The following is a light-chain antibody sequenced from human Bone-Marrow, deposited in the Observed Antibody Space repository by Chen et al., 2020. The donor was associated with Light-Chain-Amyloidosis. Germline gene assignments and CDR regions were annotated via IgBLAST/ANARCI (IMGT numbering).Light chain of an antibody. CDR3: QVWDRSSDRPV. Sequence: SYVLTQPSSVSVAPGQTATMACGGNNIGSTSVHWYQQTPGQAPLLVVYDASDRPSGIPERLSGSNSVNTATLTISRVEAGDEADYYCQVWDRSSDRPVFGGGTKLTVL. J-gene: IGLJ3*02. CDR1: NIGSTS. CDR2: DAS. V-gene: IGLV3-21*02.